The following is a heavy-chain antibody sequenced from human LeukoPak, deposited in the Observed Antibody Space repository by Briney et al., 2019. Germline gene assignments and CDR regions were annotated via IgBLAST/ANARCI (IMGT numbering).Heavy chain of an antibody. Sequence: PGGSLRLSCAASGFTVSSNSMSWVRQAPGKGLECVSLIYSGGSTYHTDSAKGRFTISRDNSKNTLYLQMNSLRAEDTAVYYCARVLGNRCIGGNCYFDYLGQGTLVTVSS. CDR1: GFTVSSNS. CDR2: IYSGGST. CDR3: ARVLGNRCIGGNCYFDY. V-gene: IGHV3-66*01. J-gene: IGHJ4*02. D-gene: IGHD2-15*01.